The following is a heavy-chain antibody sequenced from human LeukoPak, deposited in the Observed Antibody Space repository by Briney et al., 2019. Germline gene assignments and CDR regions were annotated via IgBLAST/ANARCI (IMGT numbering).Heavy chain of an antibody. Sequence: SETLSLTCTVSGGSISSGDYCWSWIRQHPGKGLEWIGYIYYSGSTYYNPSLKSRVTISVDTSKNQFSLKVSSVTTADTAVYYCARALRARITGTTASVYGMDVWGQGTTVTVSS. CDR2: IYYSGST. CDR3: ARALRARITGTTASVYGMDV. CDR1: GGSISSGDYC. V-gene: IGHV4-31*03. D-gene: IGHD1-20*01. J-gene: IGHJ6*02.